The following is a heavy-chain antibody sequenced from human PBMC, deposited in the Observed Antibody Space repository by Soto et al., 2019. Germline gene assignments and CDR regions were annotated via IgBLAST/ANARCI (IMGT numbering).Heavy chain of an antibody. Sequence: ASVKVSCKXSGYTFTSYYMHWVRQAPGQGLEWMGIINPSGGSTSYAQKFQGRVTMTRDTSTSTVYMELSSLRSEDTAVYYCATTNWNDGSRFDYWGQGTLVTVSS. D-gene: IGHD1-1*01. CDR3: ATTNWNDGSRFDY. V-gene: IGHV1-46*01. J-gene: IGHJ4*02. CDR1: GYTFTSYY. CDR2: INPSGGST.